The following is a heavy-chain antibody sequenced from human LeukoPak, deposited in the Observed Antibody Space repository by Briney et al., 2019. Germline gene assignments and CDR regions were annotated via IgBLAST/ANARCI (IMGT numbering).Heavy chain of an antibody. Sequence: GRSLRHSCAASGFTFSAYGMHWVRQAPGKGLEWVAVIWYDGGNKYYSDSVKGRFTISRDNSKNTVSLQMNSLRAEDTAVYYCARGQYSPDYWGQGTVVTVSS. CDR2: IWYDGGNK. CDR1: GFTFSAYG. J-gene: IGHJ4*02. V-gene: IGHV3-33*01. D-gene: IGHD2-15*01. CDR3: ARGQYSPDY.